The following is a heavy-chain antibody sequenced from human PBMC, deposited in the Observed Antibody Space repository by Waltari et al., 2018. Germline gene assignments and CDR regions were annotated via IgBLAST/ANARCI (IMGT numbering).Heavy chain of an antibody. D-gene: IGHD1-26*01. V-gene: IGHV1-3*01. CDR3: ARERSSGNQDNWFDP. J-gene: IGHJ5*02. Sequence: QAHLVQSGAEVKKPGASVKVSCKASGYTFSNYAMHWVRQAPGQGLEWMGWTNAANTNTRYSKKLEGRFTITRDTSANTVYMELSSLRSEDTAVYFCARERSSGNQDNWFDPWGQGTLVTVSS. CDR1: GYTFSNYA. CDR2: TNAANTNT.